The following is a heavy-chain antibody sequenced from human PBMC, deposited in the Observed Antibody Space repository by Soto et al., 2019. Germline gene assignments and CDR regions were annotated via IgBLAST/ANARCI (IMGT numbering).Heavy chain of an antibody. J-gene: IGHJ5*02. V-gene: IGHV4-30-4*01. CDR1: GGSISKGDYV. CDR2: LYHTGTP. Sequence: PSETLSLTCTVSGGSISKGDYVWSWIRQAPGKGLEWMGSLYHTGTPYKNSSLKSRVTISVDTSKNQFSLKLSSVTAADTAVYYCARGRDVVVVAARRHNWFDPWGQGTLVTVSS. CDR3: ARGRDVVVVAARRHNWFDP. D-gene: IGHD2-15*01.